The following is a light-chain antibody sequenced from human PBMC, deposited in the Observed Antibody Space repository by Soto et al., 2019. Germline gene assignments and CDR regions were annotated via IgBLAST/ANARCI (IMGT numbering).Light chain of an antibody. Sequence: EIVLTQSPATLSLSPGERATLSCRASQSVSSHLTWYQQKPGQAPRLLIYDTSNRATCIPARFSGSGSGTDFTLTISSLEPEDFAVYYCQQRTNWRLSFGGGTKVEIK. CDR1: QSVSSH. CDR2: DTS. CDR3: QQRTNWRLS. J-gene: IGKJ4*01. V-gene: IGKV3-11*01.